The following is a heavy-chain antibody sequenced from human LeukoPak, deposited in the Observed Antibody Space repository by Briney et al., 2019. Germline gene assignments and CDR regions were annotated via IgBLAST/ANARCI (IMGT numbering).Heavy chain of an antibody. CDR1: GGSISSSSYY. Sequence: SETLSLTCTVSGGSISSSSYYWGWIRQPPGKGLEWIGRIYTSGSTNYNPSLKSRVTMSVDTSKNQFSLKLSSVTAADTAVYYCARDTRIAAAGTSWFDPWGQGTLVTVSS. D-gene: IGHD6-13*01. V-gene: IGHV4-39*07. CDR2: IYTSGST. CDR3: ARDTRIAAAGTSWFDP. J-gene: IGHJ5*02.